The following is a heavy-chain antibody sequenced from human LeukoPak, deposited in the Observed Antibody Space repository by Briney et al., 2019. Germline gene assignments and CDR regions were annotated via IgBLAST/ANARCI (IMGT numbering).Heavy chain of an antibody. J-gene: IGHJ4*02. CDR2: ISYDGSNK. D-gene: IGHD3-10*01. CDR1: GFTFSSYA. V-gene: IGHV3-30-3*01. CDR3: ASRITMVRGVRLGSFDY. Sequence: GSLRLSCAASGFTFSSYAMHWVRQAPGKGLEWVAVISYDGSNKYYADSVKGRFTISRDNSKNTLYLQMNSLRAEDTAVYYCASRITMVRGVRLGSFDYWGQGTLVTVSS.